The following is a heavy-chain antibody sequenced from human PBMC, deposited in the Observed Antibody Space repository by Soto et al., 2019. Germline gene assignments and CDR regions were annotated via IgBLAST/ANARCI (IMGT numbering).Heavy chain of an antibody. V-gene: IGHV4-59*01. Sequence: QVQLQESGPGLVKPSETLSLTCTVSGGSISSYYWSWIRQPPGKGLEWIGYIYYSGSTNYNPSLKSRVTISVDTSKNQFSLKLSSVTAADTAVYYCARTTFDGIAVATAYFDYWGQGTLVTVSS. CDR3: ARTTFDGIAVATAYFDY. CDR1: GGSISSYY. J-gene: IGHJ4*02. D-gene: IGHD6-19*01. CDR2: IYYSGST.